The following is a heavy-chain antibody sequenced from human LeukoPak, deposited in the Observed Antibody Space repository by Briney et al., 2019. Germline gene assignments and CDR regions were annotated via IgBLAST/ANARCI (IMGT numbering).Heavy chain of an antibody. Sequence: GASVKVSCKASGGTFSNYAINWVRQAPGQGLEWMGGITPIFGTANYAQRFQGRVTITADEPTSTAYMELSSLRSEDTAVYYCARWAGYCSITNCYTAFDYWGQGTLVTVSS. J-gene: IGHJ4*02. D-gene: IGHD2-2*02. CDR3: ARWAGYCSITNCYTAFDY. CDR1: GGTFSNYA. V-gene: IGHV1-69*13. CDR2: ITPIFGTA.